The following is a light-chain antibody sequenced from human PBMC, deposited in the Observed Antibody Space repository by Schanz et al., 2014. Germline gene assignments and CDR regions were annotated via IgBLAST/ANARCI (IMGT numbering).Light chain of an antibody. Sequence: DIVMTQSPDSLAVSLGERATINCKSSQSVLYSSNNKNYLAWYQQKPGQPPKLLIYWASTRESGVPDRFSGSGSGTDFTHTISSVQAEDVAVYYCQHYHINGPSTFGQGTKLEIK. V-gene: IGKV4-1*01. CDR1: QSVLYSSNNKNY. J-gene: IGKJ2*01. CDR2: WAS. CDR3: QHYHINGPST.